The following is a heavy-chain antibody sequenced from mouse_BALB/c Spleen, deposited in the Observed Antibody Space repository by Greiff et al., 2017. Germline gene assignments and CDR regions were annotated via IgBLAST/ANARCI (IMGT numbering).Heavy chain of an antibody. J-gene: IGHJ1*01. CDR2: INSNGGST. Sequence: EVKVVESGGGLVQPGGSLKLSCAASGFTFSSYGMSWVRQTPDKRLELVATINSNGGSTYYPDSVKGRFTISRDNAKNTLYLQMSSLKSEDTAMYYCARDGYYGSSYRYWYFDVWGAGTTVTVSS. V-gene: IGHV5-6-3*01. D-gene: IGHD1-1*01. CDR1: GFTFSSYG. CDR3: ARDGYYGSSYRYWYFDV.